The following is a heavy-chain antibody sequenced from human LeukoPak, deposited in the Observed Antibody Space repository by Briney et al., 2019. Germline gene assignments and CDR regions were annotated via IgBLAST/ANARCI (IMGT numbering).Heavy chain of an antibody. V-gene: IGHV1-69*13. D-gene: IGHD3-16*02. CDR2: IIPIFGTA. CDR3: ARAGYVWGSYRSAPDAFDI. Sequence: SVKVSCKASGGTFSSYAVSWVRQAPGQGLEWMGGIIPIFGTANYAQKFQGRVTITADESTSTAYMELSSLRSEDTAVYYCARAGYVWGSYRSAPDAFDIWGQGTMVTVSS. CDR1: GGTFSSYA. J-gene: IGHJ3*02.